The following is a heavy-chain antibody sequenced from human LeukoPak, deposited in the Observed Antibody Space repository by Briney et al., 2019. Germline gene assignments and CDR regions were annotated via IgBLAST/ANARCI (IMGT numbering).Heavy chain of an antibody. Sequence: PSETLSLTCTVSGGSISSSSYYWGWIRQPPGKGLEWIGSIYYSGSTYYNPSLKSRVTISVDTSKNQFSLKLSSVTAADTAVYYCARGRRTSIAARGVPFDYWGQGTLVTVSS. CDR1: GGSISSSSYY. CDR2: IYYSGST. J-gene: IGHJ4*02. D-gene: IGHD6-6*01. CDR3: ARGRRTSIAARGVPFDY. V-gene: IGHV4-39*07.